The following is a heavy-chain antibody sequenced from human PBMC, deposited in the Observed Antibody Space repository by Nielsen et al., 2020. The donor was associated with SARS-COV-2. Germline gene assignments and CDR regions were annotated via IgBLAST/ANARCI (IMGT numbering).Heavy chain of an antibody. CDR2: ISGSGGST. J-gene: IGHJ6*02. V-gene: IGHV3-23*01. CDR1: GFTFSSYW. CDR3: AKPTQHLVREAFYYYYHMDV. D-gene: IGHD6-13*01. Sequence: GGSLRLSCAASGFTFSSYWMRWVRQAPGKGLEWVSTISGSGGSTYYADSVKGRFTISRDNSKNTLYLQMNSLRAEDTAVYYCAKPTQHLVREAFYYYYHMDVWGQGTTVTVSS.